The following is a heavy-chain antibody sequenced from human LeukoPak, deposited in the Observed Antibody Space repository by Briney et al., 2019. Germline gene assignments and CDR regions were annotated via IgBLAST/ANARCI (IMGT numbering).Heavy chain of an antibody. CDR2: IRYDRRNQ. CDR3: AELGITLIGGV. J-gene: IGHJ6*04. CDR1: GFTFSSYG. Sequence: GGSLRLSCAASGFTFSSYGMHWVRQAPGKGLEWVAFIRYDRRNQYYADSVKGRFTISRDNSKNSLYLQMNSLRAEDTAVYYCAELGITLIGGVWGKGTTVTISS. V-gene: IGHV3-30*02. D-gene: IGHD3-10*02.